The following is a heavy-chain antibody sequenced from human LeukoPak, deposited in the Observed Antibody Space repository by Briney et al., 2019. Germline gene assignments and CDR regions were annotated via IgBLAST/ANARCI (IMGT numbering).Heavy chain of an antibody. Sequence: SETLSLTCTVSGGSVSSGSYYWSWIRQPPGKGLEWIGYIYYSGSTNYNPSLKSRVTISVDTSKNQFSLKLSSVTAADTAVYYCARGGNQPYCSSTSCASRYYYYYYGMDVWGQGTTVTVSS. V-gene: IGHV4-61*01. CDR1: GGSVSSGSYY. J-gene: IGHJ6*02. CDR2: IYYSGST. D-gene: IGHD2-2*01. CDR3: ARGGNQPYCSSTSCASRYYYYYYGMDV.